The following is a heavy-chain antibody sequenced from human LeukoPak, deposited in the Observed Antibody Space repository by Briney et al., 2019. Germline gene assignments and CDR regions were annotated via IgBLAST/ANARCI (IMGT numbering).Heavy chain of an antibody. CDR2: MNPNSGNT. CDR1: GYTFTSYD. Sequence: ASVKVSCKASGYTFTSYDINWVRQATGQGLEWMGWMNPNSGNTGYAQKFQGRVTMTRNTSISTAYMELSSLRSEDTAVYYCTRERSGGSCSDNWGQGTLVTVSS. CDR3: TRERSGGSCSDN. V-gene: IGHV1-8*01. D-gene: IGHD2-15*01. J-gene: IGHJ4*02.